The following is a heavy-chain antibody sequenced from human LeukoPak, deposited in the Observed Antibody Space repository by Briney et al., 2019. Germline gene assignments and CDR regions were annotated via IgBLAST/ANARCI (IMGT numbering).Heavy chain of an antibody. CDR2: ISYDGSNK. CDR1: GFTFSSYA. V-gene: IGHV3-30-3*01. Sequence: PGRSLRLSCAASGFTFSSYAMHWVRQAPGKGLEWVAVISYDGSNKYYADSVKGRFTISRDNSKNTLYLQMNSLRAEDTAVYYCARLSAVPNDYGDAGGGWGQGTWSPSPQ. D-gene: IGHD4-17*01. CDR3: ARLSAVPNDYGDAGGG. J-gene: IGHJ4*02.